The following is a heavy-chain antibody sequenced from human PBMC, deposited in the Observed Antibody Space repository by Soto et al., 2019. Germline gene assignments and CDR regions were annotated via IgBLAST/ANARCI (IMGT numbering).Heavy chain of an antibody. CDR2: IYHSGST. V-gene: IGHV4-30-2*01. D-gene: IGHD3-10*01. CDR1: GGSISSGGYS. CDR3: ARGGHYYGSGSYYRSYYYGMDV. J-gene: IGHJ6*02. Sequence: SETLSLTCAVSGGSISSGGYSWSWIRQPPGKGLEWIGYIYHSGSTYYNPSLKSRVTISVDRSKNQFSLKLSSVTAADTAVYYCARGGHYYGSGSYYRSYYYGMDVWGQGTTVTVSS.